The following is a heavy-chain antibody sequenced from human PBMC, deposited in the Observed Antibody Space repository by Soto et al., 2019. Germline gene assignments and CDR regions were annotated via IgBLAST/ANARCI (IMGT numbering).Heavy chain of an antibody. CDR3: ARDPDPYGDYTFDY. CDR1: GFTFSSYA. D-gene: IGHD4-17*01. Sequence: PGGSLRLSCAASGFTFSSYAMHWVRQAPGKGLEWVAVISYDGSNKYYADSVKGRFTISRDNSKNTLYLQMNSLRAEDTAVYYCARDPDPYGDYTFDYWGQGTLVTVSS. J-gene: IGHJ4*02. CDR2: ISYDGSNK. V-gene: IGHV3-30-3*01.